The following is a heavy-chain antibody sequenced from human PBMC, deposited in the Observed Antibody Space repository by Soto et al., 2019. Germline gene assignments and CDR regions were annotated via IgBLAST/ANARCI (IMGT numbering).Heavy chain of an antibody. CDR2: IYYSGST. J-gene: IGHJ5*02. D-gene: IGHD3-10*01. Sequence: PSETLSLTCTVSGGSISSYYWSWIRQPPGKGLEWIGYIYYSGSTNYNPSLKSRVTISVDTSKNQFSLKLSSVTAADTAVYYCARDKVPINYYGSGARYWFDPWGQGTLVTVSS. CDR1: GGSISSYY. V-gene: IGHV4-59*01. CDR3: ARDKVPINYYGSGARYWFDP.